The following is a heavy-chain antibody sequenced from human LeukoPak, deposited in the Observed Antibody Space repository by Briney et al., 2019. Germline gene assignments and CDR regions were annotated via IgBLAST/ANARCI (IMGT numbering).Heavy chain of an antibody. J-gene: IGHJ3*02. Sequence: GGSLRLSCAASGFTFSSYAMSWVRQAPGKGLEWVSVISGSGGHTYYADSVKGRFTISRDNAKNSLYLQMYSLRADDTAIYYCARAGIVGADGAFDIWGQGTMVTVSS. CDR3: ARAGIVGADGAFDI. V-gene: IGHV3-23*01. CDR2: ISGSGGHT. D-gene: IGHD1-26*01. CDR1: GFTFSSYA.